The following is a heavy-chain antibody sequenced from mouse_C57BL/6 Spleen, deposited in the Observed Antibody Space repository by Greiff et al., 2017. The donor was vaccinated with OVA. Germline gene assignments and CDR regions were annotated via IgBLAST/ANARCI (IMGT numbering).Heavy chain of an antibody. CDR2: IWSGGST. Sequence: VMLVESGPGLVQPSQSLSITCTVSGFSLTSYGVHWVRQSPGKGLEWLGVIWSGGSTDYNAAFISRLSISKDNSKSQVFFKMHSLQADDTAIYYCAREGYFDVWGTGTTVTVSS. CDR3: AREGYFDV. V-gene: IGHV2-2*01. CDR1: GFSLTSYG. J-gene: IGHJ1*03.